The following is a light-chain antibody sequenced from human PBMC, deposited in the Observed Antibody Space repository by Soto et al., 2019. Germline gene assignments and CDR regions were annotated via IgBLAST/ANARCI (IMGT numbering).Light chain of an antibody. CDR1: QNIGIY. J-gene: IGKJ1*01. CDR2: GAF. CDR3: QHSYTTWT. V-gene: IGKV1-39*01. Sequence: IRMTQSPSSLSASTGDRVTITCRASQNIGIYLSWFQQKPGKAPKVLIYGAFTLHSGVPSRFSGSGAGTDFTLTISSLQPEDSATYYCQHSYTTWTFGQGTKVDI.